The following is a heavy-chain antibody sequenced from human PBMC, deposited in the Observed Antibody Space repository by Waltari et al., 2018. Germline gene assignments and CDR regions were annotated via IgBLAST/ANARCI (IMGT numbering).Heavy chain of an antibody. D-gene: IGHD3-16*01. CDR3: ATYVGASIGTAAFDV. Sequence: RQPPRKGLEWTATIAYGVANYTNPSLKSRVTISVDTFKNQFSLKLSSVTAADTAVYYCATYVGASIGTAAFDVWGQGTMVTVSS. V-gene: IGHV4-39*01. CDR2: IAYGVAN. J-gene: IGHJ3*01.